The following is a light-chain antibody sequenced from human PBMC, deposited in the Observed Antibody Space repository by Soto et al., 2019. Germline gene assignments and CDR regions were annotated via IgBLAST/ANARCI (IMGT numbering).Light chain of an antibody. V-gene: IGKV1-12*01. CDR1: QGISTW. Sequence: DIQITQSPSFVSASVGDRVTIAGRASQGISTWVVWYQQKPGAAPKLLIHSSSNLQSGVPSRFSGSGSGTDFTLTISSMQPEDFANYYCQQANSLPLTFGPGTKVDIK. CDR2: SSS. J-gene: IGKJ3*01. CDR3: QQANSLPLT.